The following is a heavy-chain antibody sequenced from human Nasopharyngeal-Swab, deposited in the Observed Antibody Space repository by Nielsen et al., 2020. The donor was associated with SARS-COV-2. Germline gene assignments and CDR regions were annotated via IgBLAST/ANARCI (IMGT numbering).Heavy chain of an antibody. J-gene: IGHJ6*02. CDR3: ARAGNYYYGMDV. CDR2: IYSGGST. CDR1: GFTVSSNY. V-gene: IGHV3-53*01. Sequence: GGSLRLSCAASGFTVSSNYMSWVRQAPGKGLEWVSVIYSGGSTYYADSVKGRFTIPRDNSKNTLYLQMNSLRAEDTAVYYCARAGNYYYGMDVWGQGTTVTVSS.